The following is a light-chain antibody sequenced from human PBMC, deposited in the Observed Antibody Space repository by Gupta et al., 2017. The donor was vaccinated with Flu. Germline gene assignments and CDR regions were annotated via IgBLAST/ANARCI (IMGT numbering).Light chain of an antibody. CDR3: QQSNSTPQVT. J-gene: IGKJ4*01. CDR1: QSISSY. CDR2: AAS. V-gene: IGKV1-39*01. Sequence: DLQMTHSQSSLSDSVGDRVTITCRASQSISSYLNWYQQKPGKAPKLLIYAASSLQRGVPSRFSGSGSGTDFTLTISSLQPEDFATYYCQQSNSTPQVTFGGGTKVEIK.